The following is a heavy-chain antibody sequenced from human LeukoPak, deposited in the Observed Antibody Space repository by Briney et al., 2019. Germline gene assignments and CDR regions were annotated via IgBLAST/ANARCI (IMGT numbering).Heavy chain of an antibody. J-gene: IGHJ6*02. Sequence: PGRSLRLSCAASGFTFSSYAMHWVRQAPGKGLEWVAVISYDGSNKYYADSVKGRFTISRDNSKNTLYLQMNSLRAEDTAVYYCARDYYDILTGYYTYYYGMDVWGQGTTVTVSS. V-gene: IGHV3-30*04. CDR2: ISYDGSNK. CDR3: ARDYYDILTGYYTYYYGMDV. CDR1: GFTFSSYA. D-gene: IGHD3-9*01.